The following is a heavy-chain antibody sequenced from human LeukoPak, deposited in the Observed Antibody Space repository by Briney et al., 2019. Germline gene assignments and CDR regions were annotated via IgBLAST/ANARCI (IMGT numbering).Heavy chain of an antibody. J-gene: IGHJ3*02. CDR3: ASRVTQSNSPAGYSGYDTYDAFDI. Sequence: ASVKVSCKASGYTFTSYYMHWVRQAPGQGLEWMGIINPSGGSTSYAQKFQGRVTMTRDMSTSTVYVELSSLRSEDTAVYYCASRVTQSNSPAGYSGYDTYDAFDIWGQGTMVTVSS. CDR2: INPSGGST. CDR1: GYTFTSYY. V-gene: IGHV1-46*01. D-gene: IGHD5-12*01.